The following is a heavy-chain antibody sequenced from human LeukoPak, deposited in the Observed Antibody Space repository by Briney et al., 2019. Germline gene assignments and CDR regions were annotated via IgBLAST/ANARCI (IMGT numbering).Heavy chain of an antibody. CDR1: GFTFSSYG. Sequence: GGSLRLSCAASGFTFSSYGMHWVRQAPGKGLEWVAVISYDGSNKYYADSVKGRFTISRDNSKNTLYLQMNSLTADDTAVYYCVRGPRYYDDSGFHYGVFDIWGQGTLVTVSS. D-gene: IGHD3-22*01. J-gene: IGHJ3*02. V-gene: IGHV3-30*03. CDR2: ISYDGSNK. CDR3: VRGPRYYDDSGFHYGVFDI.